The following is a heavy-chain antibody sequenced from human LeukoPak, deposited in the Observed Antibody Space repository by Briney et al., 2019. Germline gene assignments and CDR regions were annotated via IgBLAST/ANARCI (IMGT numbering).Heavy chain of an antibody. V-gene: IGHV3-74*01. Sequence: GSLRLSCAVSGFTVSTYVMHWVRRAPGEGLVWVSRINHDGSDISYADSVKGRSTISRDNAKNTLYLQMNSLRADDTAIYYCVRDSNFKIDYWGQGTLVTVSS. J-gene: IGHJ4*02. CDR1: GFTVSTYV. CDR2: INHDGSDI. CDR3: VRDSNFKIDY. D-gene: IGHD5-24*01.